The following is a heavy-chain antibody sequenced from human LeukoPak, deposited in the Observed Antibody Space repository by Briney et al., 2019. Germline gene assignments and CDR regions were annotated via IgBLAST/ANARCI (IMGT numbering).Heavy chain of an antibody. CDR3: ARDPSSVTLYFFDY. J-gene: IGHJ4*02. D-gene: IGHD4-11*01. V-gene: IGHV1-2*02. CDR1: GYTFRGNY. Sequence: ASVTISCKASGYTFRGNYIHWLRQAPGQGLEWMGWIDANNGDTKSAQKFQGRVTMSRDTSISTAYMDLSSLSPDDAAVYYCARDPSSVTLYFFDYWGQGTLVTVSS. CDR2: IDANNGDT.